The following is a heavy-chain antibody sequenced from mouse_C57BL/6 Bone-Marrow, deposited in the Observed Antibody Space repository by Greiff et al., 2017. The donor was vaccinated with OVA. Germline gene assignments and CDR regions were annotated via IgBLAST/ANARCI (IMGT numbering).Heavy chain of an antibody. V-gene: IGHV14-4*01. CDR2: IDPENGDT. D-gene: IGHD2-5*01. CDR1: GFNIKDDY. J-gene: IGHJ1*03. CDR3: TTTYSNSYWYFDV. Sequence: VQLQQSGAELVRPGASVKLSCTASGFNIKDDYMHWVKQRPEQGLEWIGWIDPENGDTEYASKFQGKATITADTSSNTAYLQLSSLTSEDTAVYYCTTTYSNSYWYFDVWGTGTTVTVSS.